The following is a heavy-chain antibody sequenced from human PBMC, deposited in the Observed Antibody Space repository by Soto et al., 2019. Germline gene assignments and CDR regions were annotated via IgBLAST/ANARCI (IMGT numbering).Heavy chain of an antibody. CDR2: ISNSGST. CDR3: ARAGSFYYDSSGSYYDY. CDR1: GGSVSRGSYF. J-gene: IGHJ4*02. D-gene: IGHD3-22*01. V-gene: IGHV4-61*01. Sequence: SETLSLTCTVSGGSVSRGSYFWSWIRQPPGKGLEWIGYISNSGSTKYNPSLKSRVNISLDTSKKEFSLKLSSVTAADTAVYYCARAGSFYYDSSGSYYDYWGQGTLVTVSS.